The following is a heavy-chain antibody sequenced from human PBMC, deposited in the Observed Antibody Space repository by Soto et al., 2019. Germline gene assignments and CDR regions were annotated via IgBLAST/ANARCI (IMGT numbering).Heavy chain of an antibody. Sequence: QVQLQESGPGLVKPSETLSLTCTVSGGSISRYYWTWIRQPPGKGLELIGYIHYSGSTNYNPSLKSRVTISVDTSKNQFSLKLSSVTAADTAVYYCARHPGGYVDYWGQGTLVTVSS. V-gene: IGHV4-59*08. J-gene: IGHJ4*02. D-gene: IGHD3-16*01. CDR3: ARHPGGYVDY. CDR2: IHYSGST. CDR1: GGSISRYY.